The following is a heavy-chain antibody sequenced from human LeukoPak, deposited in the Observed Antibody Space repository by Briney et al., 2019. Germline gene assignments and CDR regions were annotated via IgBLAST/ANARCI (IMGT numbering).Heavy chain of an antibody. CDR2: INPNSGGT. Sequence: GASVKVSCKASGYTFTGYYMHWVRQAPGQGLEWMGRINPNSGGTNYAQKFQGWVTMTRDTSISTAYMELSRLRSDDTAVYYCASAVNSSGWYEGPYYYYYGMDVWGQGTTVTVSS. J-gene: IGHJ6*02. D-gene: IGHD6-19*01. CDR3: ASAVNSSGWYEGPYYYYYGMDV. CDR1: GYTFTGYY. V-gene: IGHV1-2*04.